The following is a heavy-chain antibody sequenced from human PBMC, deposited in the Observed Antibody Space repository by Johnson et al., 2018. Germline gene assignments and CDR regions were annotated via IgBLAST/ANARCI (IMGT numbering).Heavy chain of an antibody. CDR2: IRSRANSYAN. J-gene: IGHJ3*01. CDR3: TVHSSSAP. Sequence: VQLQESGGGLVQPGGSLKLSCAASGFTFSGSAMHWVRQAPGKGLEWVGRIRSRANSYANAYAAPVKGRFTISRDDSKNTAYLQMNSLKTEDTAVYYCTVHSSSAPWGQGTMVTVSS. CDR1: GFTFSGSA. D-gene: IGHD6-13*01. V-gene: IGHV3-73*02.